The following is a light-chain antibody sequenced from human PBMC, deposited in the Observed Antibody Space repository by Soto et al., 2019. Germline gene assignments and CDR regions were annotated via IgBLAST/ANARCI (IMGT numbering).Light chain of an antibody. Sequence: IVMTQYPDTLALCNGERATGCCSTSQSVSSSYLAWYQQKPGQAPRLLIYGASSRATGIPDRFSGSGSGTDFTLTISRLEPEDFAVYYSQQHGGSLWTCNEGTMVDNK. V-gene: IGKV3-20*01. CDR3: QQHGGSLWT. CDR2: GAS. CDR1: QSVSSSY. J-gene: IGKJ1*01.